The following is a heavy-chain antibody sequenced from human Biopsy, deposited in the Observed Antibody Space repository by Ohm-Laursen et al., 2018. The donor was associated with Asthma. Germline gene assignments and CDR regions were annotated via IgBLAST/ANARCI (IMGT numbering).Heavy chain of an antibody. J-gene: IGHJ4*02. CDR2: INSIFGTT. Sequence: SSVKVSCKSLGGTFNTYVIGRVRQAPGQGLEWMGGINSIFGTTTYPQKFQDRVTITADDSTSTVYMELSSLRSEDTAVYYCARKAGSCISRTCYSLDFWGQGTLVTVSS. CDR3: ARKAGSCISRTCYSLDF. D-gene: IGHD2-2*01. CDR1: GGTFNTYV. V-gene: IGHV1-69*01.